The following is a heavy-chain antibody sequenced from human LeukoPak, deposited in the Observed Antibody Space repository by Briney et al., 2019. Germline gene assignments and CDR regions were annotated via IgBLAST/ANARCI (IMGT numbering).Heavy chain of an antibody. CDR3: ARDWYFYFDY. V-gene: IGHV3-23*01. D-gene: IGHD6-13*01. Sequence: GGSLRLSCVASGFSFNSYAMSWVRQAPGKGLEWVSAISDGDDSTYYADSVKGRFTISRDNSKNTVYLQVNSLRAEDTAIYYCARDWYFYFDYWGQGTLVTVSS. CDR1: GFSFNSYA. CDR2: ISDGDDST. J-gene: IGHJ4*02.